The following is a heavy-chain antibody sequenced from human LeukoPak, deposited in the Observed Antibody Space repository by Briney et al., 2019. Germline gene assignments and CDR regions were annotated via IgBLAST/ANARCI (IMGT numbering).Heavy chain of an antibody. V-gene: IGHV3-48*01. Sequence: GGSLRLSCAASGFTFSSYSMNWVRQAPGKGLEWVSYISSSSSTIYYADSVKGRFTISRDNSKNTLYLQMNSLRAEDTAVYYCARDWAAIAAAGNFDYWGQGTLVTVSS. J-gene: IGHJ4*02. D-gene: IGHD6-13*01. CDR3: ARDWAAIAAAGNFDY. CDR2: ISSSSSTI. CDR1: GFTFSSYS.